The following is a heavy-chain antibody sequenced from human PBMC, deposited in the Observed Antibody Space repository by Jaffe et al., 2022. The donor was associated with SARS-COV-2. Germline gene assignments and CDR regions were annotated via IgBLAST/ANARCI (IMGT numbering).Heavy chain of an antibody. V-gene: IGHV7-4-1*02. Sequence: QVQLVQSGSELKKPGASVKISCKASGYTFSDYAVNWVRQAPGQGPEWMGWINTNTGNPIYAQGFTGRFVFSLDTSVRTTYLQINSLKTEDTALYFCARGPQGRHNWFDPWGPGTLVTVSP. J-gene: IGHJ5*02. CDR2: INTNTGNP. CDR1: GYTFSDYA. CDR3: ARGPQGRHNWFDP.